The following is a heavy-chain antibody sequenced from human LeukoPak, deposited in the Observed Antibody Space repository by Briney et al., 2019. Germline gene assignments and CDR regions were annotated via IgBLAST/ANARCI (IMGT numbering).Heavy chain of an antibody. D-gene: IGHD1-26*01. CDR3: AAQYTGRPNDAFDI. Sequence: GASVKVSCKASGYTFTGYYMHWVRQAPGQGLEWMGWINPNSGGTNYAQKLQGRVTMTTDTSTSTAYMELRSLSSDDTAVYYCAAQYTGRPNDAFDIWGQGTMVTVSS. V-gene: IGHV1-2*02. J-gene: IGHJ3*02. CDR1: GYTFTGYY. CDR2: INPNSGGT.